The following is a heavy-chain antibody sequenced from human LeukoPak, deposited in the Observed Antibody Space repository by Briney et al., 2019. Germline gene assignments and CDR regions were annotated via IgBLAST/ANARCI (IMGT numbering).Heavy chain of an antibody. Sequence: KPSETLSLTCAVYGGSFSGYYWSWIRQPPGKGLEWIGEINHSGSTNYNPSLKSRVTISVDTSKNQFSLKLSSVTAADTAVYYCARGRAIFGAVIIPGVAGAAFDYWGQGTLVTVSS. D-gene: IGHD3-3*01. CDR2: INHSGST. V-gene: IGHV4-34*01. J-gene: IGHJ4*02. CDR1: GGSFSGYY. CDR3: ARGRAIFGAVIIPGVAGAAFDY.